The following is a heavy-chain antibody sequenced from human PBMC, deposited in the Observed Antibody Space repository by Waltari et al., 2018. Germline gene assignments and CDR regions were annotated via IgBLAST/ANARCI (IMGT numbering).Heavy chain of an antibody. V-gene: IGHV4-59*01. Sequence: QVQLQESGPGLVKPSETLSLTCTVSGGSISSYYWIWIRQPPGKGLEWIGYIYYSGSTNYNPSLKSRVTISVDTSKNQFSLKLSSVTAADTAVYYCARGHVTGNLFDYWGQGTLVTVSS. CDR1: GGSISSYY. J-gene: IGHJ4*02. CDR2: IYYSGST. CDR3: ARGHVTGNLFDY. D-gene: IGHD1-20*01.